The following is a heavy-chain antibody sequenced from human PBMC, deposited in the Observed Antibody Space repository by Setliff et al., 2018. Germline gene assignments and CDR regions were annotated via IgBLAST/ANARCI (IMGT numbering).Heavy chain of an antibody. CDR1: GDSINTPTYH. CDR3: AGGAFGSRWYVRPWFDP. CDR2: IYHTGIT. Sequence: SETLSLTCTVSGDSINTPTYHWGWVRQPPGKGLEWIGLIYHTGITYYNPSLKSRVTISEDMSENQISLKLNPVTAADTAVYYCAGGAFGSRWYVRPWFDPWGQGTLVTVSS. V-gene: IGHV4-39*02. J-gene: IGHJ5*02. D-gene: IGHD6-13*01.